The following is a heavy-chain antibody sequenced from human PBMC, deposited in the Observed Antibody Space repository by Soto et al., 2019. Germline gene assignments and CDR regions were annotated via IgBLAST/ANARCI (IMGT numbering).Heavy chain of an antibody. CDR3: ERGAGDFSGPDSFYI. D-gene: IGHD3-10*01. Sequence: QVQLQESGPRLVKSSETLSLVCSFSGDSIIRSFWGWIRQSPGTGLQYIGYISDSGVTDYDPSLTSRVTLSVYTSKNQFSLKLTSVTAADKAVYYCERGAGDFSGPDSFYIWGQGTMVTVSS. J-gene: IGHJ3*02. V-gene: IGHV4-59*01. CDR1: GDSIIRSF. CDR2: ISDSGVT.